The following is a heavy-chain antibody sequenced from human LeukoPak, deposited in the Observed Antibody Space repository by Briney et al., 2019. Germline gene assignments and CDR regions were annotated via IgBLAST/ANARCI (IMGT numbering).Heavy chain of an antibody. D-gene: IGHD3-10*02. CDR2: IYSGGST. J-gene: IGHJ6*04. CDR3: AELGITMIGGV. CDR1: GFTVSTNY. V-gene: IGHV3-53*01. Sequence: GGSLRLSCVVSGFTVSTNYMSWVRQAPGKGLEWVSLIYSGGSTYYADSVKGRFTISRDNAKNSLYLQMNSLRAEDTAVYYCAELGITMIGGVWGKGTTVTISS.